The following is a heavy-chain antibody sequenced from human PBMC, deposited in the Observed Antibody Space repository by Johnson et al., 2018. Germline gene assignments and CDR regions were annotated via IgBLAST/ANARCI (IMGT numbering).Heavy chain of an antibody. CDR3: ARGADYPWYFDL. V-gene: IGHV3-74*02. CDR2: INSDGRST. CDR1: GFTFSSYW. Sequence: VQLVQSGGGVVQPGRSLRLSCAASGFTFSSYWMPWVRQAPGKGLVWVSRINSDGRSTYYVDSVTGRFTLSRDTAKNTLYLTMNSLRAEDTAVYSCARGADYPWYFDLWGRGTLVTVSS. D-gene: IGHD3-10*01. J-gene: IGHJ2*01.